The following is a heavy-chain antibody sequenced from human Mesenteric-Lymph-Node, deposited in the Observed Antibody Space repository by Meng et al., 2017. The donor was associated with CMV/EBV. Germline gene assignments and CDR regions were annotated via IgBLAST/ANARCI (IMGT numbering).Heavy chain of an antibody. Sequence: GESLKISCAASGFTFSSYSMNWVRQAPGKGLEWVSSISSSSSYIYYADSVKGRFTISRDNAKNSLYLQMNSLRAEDTAVYYCASYYDFWSGYSLSRNYYYGMDVWGQGTTVTVSS. J-gene: IGHJ6*02. V-gene: IGHV3-21*01. CDR3: ASYYDFWSGYSLSRNYYYGMDV. CDR1: GFTFSSYS. CDR2: ISSSSSYI. D-gene: IGHD3-3*01.